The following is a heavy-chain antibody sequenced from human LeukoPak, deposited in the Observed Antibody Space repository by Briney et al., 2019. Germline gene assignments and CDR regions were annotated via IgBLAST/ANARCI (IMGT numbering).Heavy chain of an antibody. V-gene: IGHV3-30*04. CDR2: ISYDGSNK. J-gene: IGHJ4*02. CDR1: GFTFSSYD. D-gene: IGHD2-21*02. CDR3: ARDGTPPRMVTPNGPAY. Sequence: PGRSLRLSCAASGFTFSSYDMHWVRQAPGKGREWVAVISYDGSNKYYADSVKGRFTISRDNAKNTLYLQMNRLRAEDTAVYYCARDGTPPRMVTPNGPAYWGQGTLVTVSS.